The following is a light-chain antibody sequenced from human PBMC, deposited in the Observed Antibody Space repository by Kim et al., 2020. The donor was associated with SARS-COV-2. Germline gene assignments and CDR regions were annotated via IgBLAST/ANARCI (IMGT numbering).Light chain of an antibody. J-gene: IGKJ3*01. Sequence: DIQMTQSPSSLSASVGDRVTITCRTSQSISSHLNWYHQKPGRAPKLLIYAASTWQGGVPSRFSGSGSETDFTLTISSLQPEDFGTYFCQQSYITPLTFGPGTKVDIK. CDR1: QSISSH. CDR2: AAS. CDR3: QQSYITPLT. V-gene: IGKV1-39*01.